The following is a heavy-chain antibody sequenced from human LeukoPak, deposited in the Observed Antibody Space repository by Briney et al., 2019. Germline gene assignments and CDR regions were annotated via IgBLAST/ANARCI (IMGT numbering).Heavy chain of an antibody. V-gene: IGHV3-33*01. CDR1: GFTFSHYG. J-gene: IGHJ4*02. D-gene: IGHD1-26*01. Sequence: GRSLRLSCATSGFTFSHYGMHWVRQAPGKGLEWVAVIWYDGSNKFHADSVKGRFTISRDNSKNTLYLQMNSLRAEDTAVYYCARGRELVDYWGQGTLVTVSS. CDR3: ARGRELVDY. CDR2: IWYDGSNK.